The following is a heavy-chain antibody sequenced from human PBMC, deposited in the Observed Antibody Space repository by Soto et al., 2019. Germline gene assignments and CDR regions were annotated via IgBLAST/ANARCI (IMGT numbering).Heavy chain of an antibody. CDR2: MNPNSGNT. V-gene: IGHV1-8*01. J-gene: IGHJ6*02. D-gene: IGHD1-1*01. CDR1: GYTFTSYD. CDR3: ARESPSTRAYGMDV. Sequence: GASVKVSCKASGYTFTSYDINWVRQATGQGLEWMGWMNPNSGNTGYAQKFQGRVTMTRNTSISTAYMELSSLRSEDTAVYYCARESPSTRAYGMDVWGQGTTVTVSS.